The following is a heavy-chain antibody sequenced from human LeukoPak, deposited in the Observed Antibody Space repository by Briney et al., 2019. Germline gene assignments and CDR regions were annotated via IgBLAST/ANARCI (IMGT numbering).Heavy chain of an antibody. CDR3: ARGSAKTENYYDSSGYYWFDY. CDR1: GGSFSGYY. V-gene: IGHV4-34*01. CDR2: INHSGST. J-gene: IGHJ4*02. D-gene: IGHD3-22*01. Sequence: PSETLSLTCAVYGGSFSGYYWSWIRQPPGKGLEWIGEINHSGSTNYNPSLKSRVTISVDTSKNQFSLKLSSVTAADTAVYYCARGSAKTENYYDSSGYYWFDYWGQGTLVTVSS.